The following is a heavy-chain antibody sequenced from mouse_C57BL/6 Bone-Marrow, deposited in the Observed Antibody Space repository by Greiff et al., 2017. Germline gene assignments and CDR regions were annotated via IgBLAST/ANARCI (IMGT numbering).Heavy chain of an antibody. V-gene: IGHV1-59*01. CDR3: ARSRRDY. Sequence: QVQLQQPGAELVRPGTSVKLSCKASGYTFTSYWMHWVKQRPGQGLEWIGVIDPSDSYTNYNQKFKGKATLTVDTSSSTAYMQLSSLTSEDSAFYYCARSRRDYWGQGTTRTVSS. CDR1: GYTFTSYW. CDR2: IDPSDSYT. J-gene: IGHJ2*01.